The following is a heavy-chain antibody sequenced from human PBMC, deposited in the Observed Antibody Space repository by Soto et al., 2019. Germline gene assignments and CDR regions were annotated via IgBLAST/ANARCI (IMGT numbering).Heavy chain of an antibody. Sequence: GGSLRLSCAASGFTFSSYGMHWVRQAPGKGLEWVALISYDGSYKYYADSVKGRFTISRDNSKNTLYLQMSSLRSEDTAVYYCATRITMVRGVIDYYYYYMDGWGKGTTVTVSS. J-gene: IGHJ6*03. CDR3: ATRITMVRGVIDYYYYYMDG. CDR2: ISYDGSYK. CDR1: GFTFSSYG. V-gene: IGHV3-30*03. D-gene: IGHD3-10*01.